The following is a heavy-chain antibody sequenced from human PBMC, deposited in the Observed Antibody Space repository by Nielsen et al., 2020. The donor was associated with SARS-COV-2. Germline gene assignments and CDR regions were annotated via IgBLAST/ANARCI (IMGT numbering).Heavy chain of an antibody. CDR1: GFTFSNYA. J-gene: IGHJ4*02. CDR2: VGGSIGSR. Sequence: GGSLRLSCAASGFTFSNYAMTWVRQAPGKGLEWFSAVGGSIGSRYSAASVKGRFTISRDNARNTLYLQMNSLRVEDTAVYYCARVGFYGDPEYLDYWGPGTLVTVSS. V-gene: IGHV3-23*01. D-gene: IGHD4-17*01. CDR3: ARVGFYGDPEYLDY.